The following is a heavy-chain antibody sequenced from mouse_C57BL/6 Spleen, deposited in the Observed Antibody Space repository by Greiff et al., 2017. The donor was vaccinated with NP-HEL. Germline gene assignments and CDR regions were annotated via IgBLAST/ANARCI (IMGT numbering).Heavy chain of an antibody. CDR1: GYTFTSYG. V-gene: IGHV1-81*01. J-gene: IGHJ1*03. D-gene: IGHD1-1*01. CDR3: ARSGTYYGSSTRYFDV. CDR2: IYPRSGNT. Sequence: QVQLQQSGAELARPGASVKLSCKASGYTFTSYGISWVKQRTGQGLEWIGEIYPRSGNTYYNEKFKGKATLTADKSSSTAYMELRSLTSEDSAVYFCARSGTYYGSSTRYFDVWGTGTTVTVSS.